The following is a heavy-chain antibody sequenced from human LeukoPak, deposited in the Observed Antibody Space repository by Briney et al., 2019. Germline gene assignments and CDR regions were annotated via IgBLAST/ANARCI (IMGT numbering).Heavy chain of an antibody. CDR1: GYTFTGYY. J-gene: IGHJ5*02. Sequence: ASAKVSCKASGYTFTGYYMHWVRQAPGQGLEWMGWINPNSGGTNYAQKFQGRVTMTRDTSISTAYMELSRLRSDDTAVYYCARGGLGADNWFDPWGQGTLVTVSS. CDR3: ARGGLGADNWFDP. CDR2: INPNSGGT. V-gene: IGHV1-2*02. D-gene: IGHD1-26*01.